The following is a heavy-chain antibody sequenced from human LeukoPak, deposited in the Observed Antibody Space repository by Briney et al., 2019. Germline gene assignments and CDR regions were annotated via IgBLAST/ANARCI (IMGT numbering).Heavy chain of an antibody. CDR3: ARSRSPSGAFDY. CDR1: GDSVSSNSAA. J-gene: IGHJ4*02. D-gene: IGHD1-26*01. Sequence: SQTLSLTCAISGDSVSSNSAAWNWIRQSPSRGLEWLGRTYYRSKWYNDYAPSVKSQIAVNPDTSKNQFSLQLNSVILDDTAVYYCARSRSPSGAFDYWGLGTLVTVSS. V-gene: IGHV6-1*01. CDR2: TYYRSKWYN.